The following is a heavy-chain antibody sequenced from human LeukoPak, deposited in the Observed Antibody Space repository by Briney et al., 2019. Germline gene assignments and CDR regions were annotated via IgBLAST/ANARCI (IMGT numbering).Heavy chain of an antibody. CDR2: INHSGST. Sequence: PSETLSLTCTVSGGSISSSSYYWSWIRQPPGKGLEWIGEINHSGSTNYNPSLKSRVTISVDTSKNQFSLKLSSVTAADTAVYYCARIHYYGFCDYWGQGTLVTVSS. CDR1: GGSISSSSYY. D-gene: IGHD3-10*01. CDR3: ARIHYYGFCDY. J-gene: IGHJ4*02. V-gene: IGHV4-39*07.